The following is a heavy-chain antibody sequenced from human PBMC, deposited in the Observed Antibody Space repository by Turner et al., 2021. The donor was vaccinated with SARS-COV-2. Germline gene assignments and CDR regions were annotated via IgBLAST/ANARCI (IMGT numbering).Heavy chain of an antibody. J-gene: IGHJ5*02. CDR3: AIKLWYISGWYAVDP. V-gene: IGHV4-34*01. CDR1: GGSFSGYY. Sequence: QVQLQQWGAELLKPSETLSLTCAVYGGSFSGYYWSWIRQPPGKGLEWIGEINHSGSTNYNPSLKRRVTISVDTSKNQFSLKLSSVTAADTAVYYCAIKLWYISGWYAVDPWGQGTLVTVSS. CDR2: INHSGST. D-gene: IGHD6-19*01.